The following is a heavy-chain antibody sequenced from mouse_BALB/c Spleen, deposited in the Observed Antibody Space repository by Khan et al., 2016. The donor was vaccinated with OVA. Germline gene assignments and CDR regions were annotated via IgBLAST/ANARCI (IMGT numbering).Heavy chain of an antibody. CDR2: INSGSTYT. D-gene: IGHD2-1*01. J-gene: IGHJ1*01. CDR3: TRDGNYAHWYFDV. CDR1: GFSFTTYT. Sequence: EVGLVESGGGLVRPGGSLKLSCAASGFSFTTYTMSWVRQTPEKRLEWVATINSGSTYTYYPDSVTGRFTISRDNAKNTLYLQMSSLKSEDTAMYYCTRDGNYAHWYFDVWGAGTTVTVSS. V-gene: IGHV5-6-4*01.